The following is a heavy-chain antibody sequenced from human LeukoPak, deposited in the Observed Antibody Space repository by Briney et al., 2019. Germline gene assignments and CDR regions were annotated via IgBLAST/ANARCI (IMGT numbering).Heavy chain of an antibody. Sequence: ASVKVSCKASGYTFTSYYMHWVRQAPGQGLEWMGIINPSGGSTSYAQKFQGRVTMTRDTSTSTVYMELSSLRSEDTAVYYCARDLLRGMTTLTTDAFDIWGQGTMVTVSS. CDR3: ARDLLRGMTTLTTDAFDI. J-gene: IGHJ3*02. V-gene: IGHV1-46*01. CDR2: INPSGGST. D-gene: IGHD4-17*01. CDR1: GYTFTSYY.